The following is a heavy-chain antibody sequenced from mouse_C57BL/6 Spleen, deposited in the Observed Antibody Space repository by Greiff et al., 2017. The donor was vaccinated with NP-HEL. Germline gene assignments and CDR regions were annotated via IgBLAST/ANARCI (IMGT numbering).Heavy chain of an antibody. D-gene: IGHD2-3*01. Sequence: QVQLKESGAELAKPGASVKLSCKASGYTFTSYWMHWVKQRPGQGLEWIGSINPSSGYTKYNQKFKDKATLTADKSASTAYMQLSSLTYEDSAFYYCARSPIIYDAYFDYWGQGTTLTVSS. J-gene: IGHJ2*01. CDR2: INPSSGYT. CDR1: GYTFTSYW. V-gene: IGHV1-7*01. CDR3: ARSPIIYDAYFDY.